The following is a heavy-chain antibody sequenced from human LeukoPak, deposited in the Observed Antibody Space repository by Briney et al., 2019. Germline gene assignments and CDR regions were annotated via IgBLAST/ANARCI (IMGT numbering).Heavy chain of an antibody. J-gene: IGHJ5*02. CDR2: IIPIFGTA. Sequence: ASVKVSCKASGGTFSSYAISWVRQAPGQGLEWMGGIIPIFGTANYAQKFQGRVTITADKSTSTAYMELSSLRSEDTAVYYCARSDYDILTGYYTENFNWFDPWGQGTLVTVSS. CDR1: GGTFSSYA. V-gene: IGHV1-69*06. D-gene: IGHD3-9*01. CDR3: ARSDYDILTGYYTENFNWFDP.